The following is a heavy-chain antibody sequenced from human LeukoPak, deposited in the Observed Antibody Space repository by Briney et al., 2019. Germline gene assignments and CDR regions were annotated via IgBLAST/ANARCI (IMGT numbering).Heavy chain of an antibody. CDR3: AKDRYYDSSGYLDY. J-gene: IGHJ4*02. V-gene: IGHV3-66*01. D-gene: IGHD3-22*01. CDR1: GFSVTNDF. CDR2: IYSGGTT. Sequence: GGSLRLSCTVSGFSVTNDFMTWVRQAPGTGLEWVSVIYSGGTTVYAGSVKGRFTISRDNSKNTLYLEMKSLRAEDTAVYYCAKDRYYDSSGYLDYWGQGTLVTVSS.